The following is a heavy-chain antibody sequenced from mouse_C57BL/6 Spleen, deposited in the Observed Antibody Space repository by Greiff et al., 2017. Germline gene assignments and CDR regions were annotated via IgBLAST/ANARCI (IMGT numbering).Heavy chain of an antibody. CDR3: ARDGEGDYDY. D-gene: IGHD2-4*01. Sequence: EVKVVESGGGLVKPGGSLKLSCAASGFTFSSYAMSWVRQTPEKRLEWVATISDGGSYTYYPDNVKGRFTISRDNAKNNLYLQMSHLKSEDTAMYYCARDGEGDYDYWGQGTTLTVSS. V-gene: IGHV5-4*01. CDR1: GFTFSSYA. CDR2: ISDGGSYT. J-gene: IGHJ2*01.